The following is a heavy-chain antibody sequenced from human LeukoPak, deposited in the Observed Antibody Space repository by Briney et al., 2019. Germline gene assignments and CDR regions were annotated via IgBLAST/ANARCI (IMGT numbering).Heavy chain of an antibody. Sequence: SVKVSCKASGGTFSSYAISWVRQAPGQGLEWMGGIIPIFGTANYAQKFQGRVTITADKSTSAAYMELSSLRSEDTAVYYCARALRGAVAGTSAFDIWGQGTMVTVSS. D-gene: IGHD6-19*01. CDR1: GGTFSSYA. CDR3: ARALRGAVAGTSAFDI. J-gene: IGHJ3*02. V-gene: IGHV1-69*06. CDR2: IIPIFGTA.